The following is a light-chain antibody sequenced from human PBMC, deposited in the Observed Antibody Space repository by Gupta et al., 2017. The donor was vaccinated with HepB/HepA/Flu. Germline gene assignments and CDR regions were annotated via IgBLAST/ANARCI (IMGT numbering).Light chain of an antibody. CDR1: QSVSSN. J-gene: IGKJ2*01. CDR3: QHYSNWPPYT. CDR2: GAS. Sequence: EIVMTQSPATLSVSPGERATLSCRASQSVSSNLAWYQQKPGHPPRLLIYGASTRATGIPARFSGSGSGTEFTLTISSLQYEDFAVYYCQHYSNWPPYTFGRGTKLEIK. V-gene: IGKV3-15*01.